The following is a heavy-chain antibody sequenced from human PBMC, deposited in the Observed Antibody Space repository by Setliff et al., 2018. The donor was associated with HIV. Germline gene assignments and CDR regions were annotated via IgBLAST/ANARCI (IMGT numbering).Heavy chain of an antibody. CDR2: ISAYNGNT. CDR3: TRDPGDY. CDR1: GYTFTSYG. Sequence: ASVKVSCKASGYTFTSYGISWVRQAPGRGLEWMGWISAYNGNTNYAQKLQGRIAMTRDTSINTVYMELKRLRTDDTAVYYCTRDPGDYWGQGTLVTVSS. V-gene: IGHV1-18*01. J-gene: IGHJ4*02.